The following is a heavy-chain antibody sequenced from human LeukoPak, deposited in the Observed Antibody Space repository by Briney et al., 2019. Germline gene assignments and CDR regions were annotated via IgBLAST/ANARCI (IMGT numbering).Heavy chain of an antibody. CDR2: FSGSGGST. D-gene: IGHD6-13*01. V-gene: IGHV3-23*01. CDR3: AKDAAAAGSAYYFEY. J-gene: IGHJ4*02. Sequence: GGSLRLSCAASGFTFSSYAMSWVRQAPGKGLEWVSGFSGSGGSTHYADSVKGRFIISRDNSKNTLYLQMNSLRADDTAIYYCAKDAAAAGSAYYFEYWGQGTLVTVSS. CDR1: GFTFSSYA.